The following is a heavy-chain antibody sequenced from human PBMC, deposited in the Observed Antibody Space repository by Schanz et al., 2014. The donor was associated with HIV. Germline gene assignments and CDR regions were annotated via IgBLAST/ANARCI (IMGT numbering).Heavy chain of an antibody. V-gene: IGHV4-31*02. CDR2: VNHSGDT. CDR1: GYSISRGGYY. Sequence: QVHLQESGPGLVKPSQTLSLTCSVSGYSISRGGYYWTWIRQSPGKGLEWIAEVNHSGDTNYNPSLKSRVPISVDTSKNQFSLKLDSVTAADTAVYYCARAKWPPRSRHFDFWGQGNLVTVSS. CDR3: ARAKWPPRSRHFDF. J-gene: IGHJ4*02. D-gene: IGHD6-13*01.